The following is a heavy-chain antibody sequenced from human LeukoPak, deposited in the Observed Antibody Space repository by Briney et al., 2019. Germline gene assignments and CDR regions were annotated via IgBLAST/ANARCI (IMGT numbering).Heavy chain of an antibody. D-gene: IGHD3-10*01. V-gene: IGHV3-23*01. J-gene: IGHJ4*02. CDR3: ARGGVDYYGSGTYYLMYYFDY. CDR1: GITFSSYA. CDR2: ISGSGGAT. Sequence: GGSLRLSCAASGITFSSYAMSWVRQAPGKGLEWVSGISGSGGATYYADSVKGRFTISRDDPHNTLYLQMNSLRAEDTAVYFCARGGVDYYGSGTYYLMYYFDYWGQGALVTVSS.